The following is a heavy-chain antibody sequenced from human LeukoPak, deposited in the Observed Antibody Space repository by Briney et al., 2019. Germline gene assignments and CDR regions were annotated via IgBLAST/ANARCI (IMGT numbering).Heavy chain of an antibody. Sequence: GGSLRLSCAASGFTFSSYGMHWVRQAPGKGLEWVAFIRYDGSNKYYADSVKGRFTISRDNAKNSLYLQMESLRAEDTAVYYCAKDPNGDYIGAFDIWGQGTVTVSS. CDR3: AKDPNGDYIGAFDI. D-gene: IGHD4-17*01. CDR2: IRYDGSNK. CDR1: GFTFSSYG. V-gene: IGHV3-30*02. J-gene: IGHJ3*02.